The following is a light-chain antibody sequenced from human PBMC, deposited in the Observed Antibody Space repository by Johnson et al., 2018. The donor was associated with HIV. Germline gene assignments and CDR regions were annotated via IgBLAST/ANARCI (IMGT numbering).Light chain of an antibody. CDR1: SSNIGNNY. Sequence: QSVLTQPPSVSAAPGQKVTISCSGSSSNIGNNYVSWYQQLPGTAPKLLIYDNNKRPSGIPDRFSGSKSGTSATLGITGLQTGDEADYYCGTWDSSLSAFYVFGTGTKGTAL. CDR2: DNN. CDR3: GTWDSSLSAFYV. V-gene: IGLV1-51*01. J-gene: IGLJ1*01.